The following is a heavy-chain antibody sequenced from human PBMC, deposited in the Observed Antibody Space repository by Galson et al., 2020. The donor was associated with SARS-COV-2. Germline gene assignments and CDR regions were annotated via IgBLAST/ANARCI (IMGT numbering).Heavy chain of an antibody. CDR3: ASVLAGRYFDWFYMGASHYYYYMDV. CDR2: IYYSGRP. Sequence: SETLSLTCTVSGGSISSSSYYWGCKRQPPGKGLEWIGSIYYSGRPYYNPSLNSLVTISVDTSKNQFSLKLSSVTAADTAVYYCASVLAGRYFDWFYMGASHYYYYMDVWGKGTTVTVSS. V-gene: IGHV4-39*01. D-gene: IGHD3-9*01. J-gene: IGHJ6*03. CDR1: GGSISSSSYY.